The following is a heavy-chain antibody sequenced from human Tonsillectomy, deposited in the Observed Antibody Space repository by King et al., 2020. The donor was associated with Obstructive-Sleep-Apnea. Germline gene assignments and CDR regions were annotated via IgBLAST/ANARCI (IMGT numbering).Heavy chain of an antibody. CDR2: ISAYNGNT. D-gene: IGHD5-24*01. Sequence: QLVQSGAEVKKPGASVKVSCKASGYTFTNYGITWVRQAPGQGPEWMGWISAYNGNTNYAQKLQGRVTMTTDTSTSTAYMELRSLRSDATAVYYCARVGGGYNLDFYYGMDVWGQGTTVTVSS. CDR3: ARVGGGYNLDFYYGMDV. V-gene: IGHV1-18*01. J-gene: IGHJ6*02. CDR1: GYTFTNYG.